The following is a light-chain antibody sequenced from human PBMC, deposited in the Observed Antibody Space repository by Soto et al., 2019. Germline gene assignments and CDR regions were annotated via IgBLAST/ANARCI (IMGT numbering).Light chain of an antibody. CDR1: QDVRYY. CDR2: GAS. CDR3: LQDYSYPWT. Sequence: AIQMTQSPSSLSASVGDRVTITCRPSQDVRYYLGWYQQTPGKAPKLLIYGASSLQSGVPSRFSGSGSGTDFTLTISSLQPEDFATYFCLQDYSYPWTFGQGTKVDIK. V-gene: IGKV1-6*01. J-gene: IGKJ1*01.